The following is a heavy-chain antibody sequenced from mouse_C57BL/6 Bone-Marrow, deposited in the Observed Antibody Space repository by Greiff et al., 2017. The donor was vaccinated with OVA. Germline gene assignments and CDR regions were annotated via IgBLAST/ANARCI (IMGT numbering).Heavy chain of an antibody. CDR2: ISSGGSYT. D-gene: IGHD2-4*01. Sequence: DVKLVESGGDLVKPGGSLKLSCAASGFTFSSYGMSWVRQTPDKRLEWVATISSGGSYTYYPDSVKGRFTISRDNAKNTLYLQMSSLKSEDTAMYYCARSYDYDWFAYWGQGTLVTVSA. V-gene: IGHV5-6*02. CDR1: GFTFSSYG. J-gene: IGHJ3*01. CDR3: ARSYDYDWFAY.